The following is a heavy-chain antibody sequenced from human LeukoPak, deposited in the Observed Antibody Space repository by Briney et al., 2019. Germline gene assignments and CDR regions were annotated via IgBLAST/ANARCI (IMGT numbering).Heavy chain of an antibody. V-gene: IGHV3-21*01. J-gene: IGHJ5*01. CDR3: ARAPGNLYHRFDS. CDR2: ISGSSKYI. Sequence: GGSLRLSCAASGFTFSSYSINCVRQAPGKGLGWVSSISGSSKYIYYADPVNGSFNTSSANAQRSLHLQTNSLTAEDTAGYSCARAPGNLYHRFDSWGQGTLVTVSS. D-gene: IGHD2-2*02. CDR1: GFTFSSYS.